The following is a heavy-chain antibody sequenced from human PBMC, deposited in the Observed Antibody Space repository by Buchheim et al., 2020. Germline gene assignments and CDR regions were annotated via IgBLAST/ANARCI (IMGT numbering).Heavy chain of an antibody. CDR2: ITSSSSNI. CDR3: AFLTFSNFWRE. D-gene: IGHD3-3*01. J-gene: IGHJ4*02. CDR1: GFAFSAYS. Sequence: EMQLVESGGGLVQPGGSLRLSCVASGFAFSAYSMNWVRQAPGKGLEWISYITSSSSNIQYADSVKGRFTISRDNAKNSLNLQMNSLRADDTAVYYCAFLTFSNFWREWGQGTL. V-gene: IGHV3-48*04.